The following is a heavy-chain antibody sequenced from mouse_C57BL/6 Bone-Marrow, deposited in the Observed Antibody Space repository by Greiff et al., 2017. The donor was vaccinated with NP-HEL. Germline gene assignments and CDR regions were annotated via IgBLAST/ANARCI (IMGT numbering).Heavy chain of an antibody. D-gene: IGHD1-1*01. CDR2: IRSKSNNYAT. CDR3: VRQSYGSLYSYAMDY. CDR1: GFSFNTYA. V-gene: IGHV10-1*01. J-gene: IGHJ4*01. Sequence: EVKLMESGGGLVQPKGSLKLSCAASGFSFNTYAMNWVRQAPGKGLEWVARIRSKSNNYATYYADSVKDRFTISRDDSESMLYLQMNNLKTEDTAMYYCVRQSYGSLYSYAMDYWGQGTSVTVSS.